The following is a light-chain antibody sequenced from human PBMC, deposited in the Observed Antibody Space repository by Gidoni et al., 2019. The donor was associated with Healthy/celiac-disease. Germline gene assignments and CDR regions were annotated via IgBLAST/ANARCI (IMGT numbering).Light chain of an antibody. CDR1: SSDVGGYNY. CDR2: EVS. Sequence: QSALTQPASVSPSPGQSITISCTGTSSDVGGYNYVSWYQQHPDKAPKLRIYEVSNRPSGVPDRFSGSKSGNTASLTISGLQAEDEADYYCSSYTINTPCVFGTGTKVTVL. J-gene: IGLJ1*01. V-gene: IGLV2-14*01. CDR3: SSYTINTPCV.